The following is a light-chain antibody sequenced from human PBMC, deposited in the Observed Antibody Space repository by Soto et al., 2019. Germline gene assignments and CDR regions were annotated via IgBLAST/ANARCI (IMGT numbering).Light chain of an antibody. CDR2: GAS. CDR3: QQYNDRPPLT. V-gene: IGKV3-15*01. CDR1: QSVSSN. Sequence: EIVMTQSPATLSVSPGERATLSCRASQSVSSNLAWYQQKPGQAPRLLIYGASTRATGIPARFSGSGSGTEFTLTISSLKAEDFAVYYCQQYNDRPPLTFGGGTKVDIK. J-gene: IGKJ4*01.